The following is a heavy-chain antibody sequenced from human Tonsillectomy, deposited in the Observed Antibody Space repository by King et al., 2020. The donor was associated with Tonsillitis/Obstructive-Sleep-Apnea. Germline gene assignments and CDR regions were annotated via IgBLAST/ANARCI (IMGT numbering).Heavy chain of an antibody. CDR2: ISTYNGNT. V-gene: IGHV1-18*01. J-gene: IGHJ6*03. CDR1: GYTFTRYD. CDR3: ARATSDTTMITSYYYYYMDV. D-gene: IGHD5-18*01. Sequence: QVQLVESGAEVKKPGVSVKVSCKASGYTFTRYDISWVRQAPGQGLEWMGWISTYNGNTNYAQKFQGRVTMTTDTSTSTAYMELRSLRSDDTAVYYCARATSDTTMITSYYYYYMDVWGKGTTVTVSS.